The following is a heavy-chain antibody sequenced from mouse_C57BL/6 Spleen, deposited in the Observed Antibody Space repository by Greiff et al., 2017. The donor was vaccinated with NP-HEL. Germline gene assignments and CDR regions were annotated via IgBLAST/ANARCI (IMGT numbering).Heavy chain of an antibody. CDR3: ASLYYGNYVEAWFAY. Sequence: VQLKESGGDLVKPGGSLKLSCAASGFTFSSYGMSWVRQTPDKRLEWVATISSGGSYTYYPDSVKGRFTISRDNAKNTLYLQMSSLKSEDTAMYYCASLYYGNYVEAWFAYWGQGTLVTVSA. CDR1: GFTFSSYG. V-gene: IGHV5-6*01. D-gene: IGHD2-1*01. J-gene: IGHJ3*01. CDR2: ISSGGSYT.